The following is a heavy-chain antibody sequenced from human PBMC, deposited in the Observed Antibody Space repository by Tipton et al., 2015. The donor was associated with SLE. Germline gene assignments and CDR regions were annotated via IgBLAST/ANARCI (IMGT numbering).Heavy chain of an antibody. J-gene: IGHJ4*02. D-gene: IGHD1/OR15-1a*01. CDR1: GGSISSSSYY. CDR3: ARREKLEQHFDY. CDR2: IYYSGST. Sequence: LRLSCTVPGGSISSSSYYWGWIRQPPGKGLEWIGSIYYSGSTYYNPSLKSRVTISVDTSKNQFSLKLSSVTAADTAVYYCARREKLEQHFDYWGQGTLVTVSS. V-gene: IGHV4-39*01.